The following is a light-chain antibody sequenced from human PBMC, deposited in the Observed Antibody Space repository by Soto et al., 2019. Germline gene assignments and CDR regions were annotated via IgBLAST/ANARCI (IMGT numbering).Light chain of an antibody. CDR3: QVWDDSRDQQV. CDR2: DDD. CDR1: NIGVRS. J-gene: IGLJ3*02. Sequence: SYELTQAPSVSVAPGQTASVTCGANNIGVRSVHWHQKKPGQAPVLVVYDDDARPSGIPGRFSGSNSGNTATLNITRVEAGDEADYYCQVWDDSRDQQVFGGGTQLTVL. V-gene: IGLV3-21*02.